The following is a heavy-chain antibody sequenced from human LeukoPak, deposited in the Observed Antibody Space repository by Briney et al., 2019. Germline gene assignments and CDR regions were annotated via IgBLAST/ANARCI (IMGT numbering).Heavy chain of an antibody. CDR1: GGSITSSNYY. J-gene: IGHJ4*02. Sequence: SDTLSLTCTVSGGSITSSNYYWGWLRQPPGTELEGVGSLYYSGRNNNNQSLKSRVTISVDTSNNQFSLKLSSVTAADTAVYYCVYYYGSGSVEYLGQGTLVTVSS. V-gene: IGHV4-39*01. CDR2: LYYSGRN. D-gene: IGHD3-10*01. CDR3: VYYYGSGSVEY.